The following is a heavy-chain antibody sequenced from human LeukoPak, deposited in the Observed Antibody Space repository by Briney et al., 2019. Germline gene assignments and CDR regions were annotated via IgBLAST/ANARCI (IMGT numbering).Heavy chain of an antibody. V-gene: IGHV1-24*01. D-gene: IGHD3-3*01. CDR3: ARGGFLEWLLMPDAFDI. CDR2: FDPEDSGT. CDR1: GYTLTELS. Sequence: ASVKVSCKVSGYTLTELSMHWVRQAPGKGLEWMGGFDPEDSGTIYAQKFQGRVTITTDESTSTAYMELSSLRSEDTAVYHCARGGFLEWLLMPDAFDIWGQGTMVTVSS. J-gene: IGHJ3*02.